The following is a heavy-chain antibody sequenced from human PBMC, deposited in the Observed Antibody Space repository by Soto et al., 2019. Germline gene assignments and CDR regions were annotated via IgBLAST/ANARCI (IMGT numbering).Heavy chain of an antibody. D-gene: IGHD3-10*01. CDR1: GFTFSSYA. Sequence: GGSLRLSCAASGFTFSSYAMSWVRQAPGKGLEWVSSMSGSGDITYYADSVKGRFTISRDNSKNTLYLQMNSLRSEDTAVYYCAKDSRVTMVRGVIIPPGYWGQGTLVTVSS. CDR2: MSGSGDIT. J-gene: IGHJ4*02. CDR3: AKDSRVTMVRGVIIPPGY. V-gene: IGHV3-23*01.